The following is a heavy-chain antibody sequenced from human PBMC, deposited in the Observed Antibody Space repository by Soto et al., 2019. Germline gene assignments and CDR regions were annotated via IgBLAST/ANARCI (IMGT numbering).Heavy chain of an antibody. CDR1: GFTFSTFG. V-gene: IGHV3-30*18. CDR2: ISYDGNNK. CDR3: AKDFQAYGDYDYYCYGLDV. Sequence: QLVESGGGVVPPGASLRLSCAASGFTFSTFGMHWVRQTPGKGLEWVAVISYDGNNKVYADSVKGRFTISRDNFKNTVDLVMNNLTVDDTAVYYCAKDFQAYGDYDYYCYGLDVWGQGATVSVSS. J-gene: IGHJ6*02. D-gene: IGHD4-17*01.